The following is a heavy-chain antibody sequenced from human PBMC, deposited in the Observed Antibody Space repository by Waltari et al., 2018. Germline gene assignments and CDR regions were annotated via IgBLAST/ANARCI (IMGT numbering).Heavy chain of an antibody. V-gene: IGHV4-39*01. CDR3: ARHGYDFWTAPPGDP. D-gene: IGHD3-3*01. CDR1: GVSINTSDYY. Sequence: QLQLQESGPGLVKPSETLSLTCTVSGVSINTSDYYWGWVRQPPGKGLEWIGRFYYRAKTYYNPSLRSRLPMAVDTSKNQFSLKLASGTAADTAVYYCARHGYDFWTAPPGDPWGQGTLVTVSS. CDR2: FYYRAKT. J-gene: IGHJ5*02.